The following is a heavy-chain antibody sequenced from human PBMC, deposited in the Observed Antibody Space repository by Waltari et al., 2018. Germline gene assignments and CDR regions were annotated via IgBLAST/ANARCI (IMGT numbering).Heavy chain of an antibody. D-gene: IGHD5-18*01. CDR1: GGSFSGYY. CDR2: INHSGST. V-gene: IGHV4-34*01. Sequence: QVQLQQWGAGLLKPSETLSLPCAVYGGSFSGYYWSWIRQPPGTGLEWIGEINHSGSTNYNPSLKSRVTISVDTSKNQFSLKLSSVTAADTAVYYCARGLIGYSYGYTHYYYGMDVWGQGTTVTVSS. CDR3: ARGLIGYSYGYTHYYYGMDV. J-gene: IGHJ6*02.